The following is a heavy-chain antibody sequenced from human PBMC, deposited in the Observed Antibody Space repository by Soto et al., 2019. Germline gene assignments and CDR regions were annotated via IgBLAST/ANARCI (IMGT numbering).Heavy chain of an antibody. D-gene: IGHD2-2*01. Sequence: GGSLRLSYAASGFTFSDYYMSWIRQAPGKGLEWVSYISSSGSTIYYADSVKGRFTISRDNAKNSLYLQMNSLRAEDTAVYYCARVSRTSSYYMDVWGKGTTVTVSS. V-gene: IGHV3-11*01. CDR1: GFTFSDYY. CDR2: ISSSGSTI. CDR3: ARVSRTSSYYMDV. J-gene: IGHJ6*03.